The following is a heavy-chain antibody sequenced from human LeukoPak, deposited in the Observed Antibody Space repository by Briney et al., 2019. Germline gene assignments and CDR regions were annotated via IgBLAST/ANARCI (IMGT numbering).Heavy chain of an antibody. J-gene: IGHJ4*02. CDR2: ISSSSSYI. Sequence: GGSLRLSCAASGFTFSSYSMNWVRQAPGKGLEWVSSISSSSSYIYYADSVKGRFTISRDNAKNSLYLQMNSLRAEDTAVYYCARDDCGSTSCYIFDYWGQGTLVTVSS. CDR3: ARDDCGSTSCYIFDY. CDR1: GFTFSSYS. D-gene: IGHD2-2*01. V-gene: IGHV3-21*01.